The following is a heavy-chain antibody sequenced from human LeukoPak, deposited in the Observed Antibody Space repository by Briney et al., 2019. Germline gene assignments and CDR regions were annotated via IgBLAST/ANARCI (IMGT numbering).Heavy chain of an antibody. CDR3: AAETYTDSCCWFDP. CDR2: IVVGSGAT. CDR1: GFTFRISA. J-gene: IGHJ5*02. D-gene: IGHD3-16*01. V-gene: IGHV1-58*02. Sequence: SVKVSCKTSGFTFRISAIQWVRQARGQRLEWIGWIVVGSGATSYAHYLQERLTITRDMSTGTAYLELSGLRSEDTGIYYCAAETYTDSCCWFDPWGQGTLVTVSS.